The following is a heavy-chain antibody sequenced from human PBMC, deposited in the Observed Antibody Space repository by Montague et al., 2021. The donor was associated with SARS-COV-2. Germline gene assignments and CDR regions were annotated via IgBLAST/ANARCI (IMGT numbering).Heavy chain of an antibody. D-gene: IGHD2-2*01. CDR2: TYYRSKWYN. J-gene: IGHJ4*02. CDR1: GDSVSSNIAT. V-gene: IGHV6-1*01. Sequence: CAISGDSVSSNIATWNWIRQSPSRGLEWLGRTYYRSKWYNDYAESVKSRITIDPDTSKHQFSLHLNSVTPEDTAVYYCARIPVGSKYYFSFWGQGTLVTVSS. CDR3: ARIPVGSKYYFSF.